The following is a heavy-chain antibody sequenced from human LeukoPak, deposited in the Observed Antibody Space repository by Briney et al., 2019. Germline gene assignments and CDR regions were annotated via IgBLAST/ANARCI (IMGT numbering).Heavy chain of an antibody. V-gene: IGHV3-23*01. CDR2: ISGSGGTI. Sequence: PGGSLRLSCAASGFSFSGYAMYWVRQAPGKGLEWVSAISGSGGTIFYADSVKGRFTISRDHSKNTLYLQMNSLRAEDTAVYYCAKVLGSRIAVSDPFDYWGQGTLVTVSS. D-gene: IGHD2-21*01. CDR1: GFSFSGYA. J-gene: IGHJ4*02. CDR3: AKVLGSRIAVSDPFDY.